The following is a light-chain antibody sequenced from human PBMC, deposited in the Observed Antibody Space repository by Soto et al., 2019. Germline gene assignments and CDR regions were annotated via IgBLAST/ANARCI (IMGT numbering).Light chain of an antibody. CDR3: QRRSRCRSR. CDR2: DAA. Sequence: HYPSTLSPSPEDRATXSCRASQSVSSHLAWYQQKPGQAPRLLICDAARGPTGIPARFSGSRYGTDFTLTLRTLQPEDFAVYYCQRRSRCRSRFGRGT. CDR1: QSVSSH. V-gene: IGKV3-11*01. J-gene: IGKJ1*01.